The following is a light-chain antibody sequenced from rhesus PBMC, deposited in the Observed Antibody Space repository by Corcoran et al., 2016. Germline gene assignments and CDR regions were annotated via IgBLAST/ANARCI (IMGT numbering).Light chain of an antibody. CDR2: YAS. CDR3: QQHNSYPRT. Sequence: DIQMTQSPSSLSASAGDTVTITCRASQGISNYLAWYQQKPGKAPKPLIYYASKLESGGPSRFSGSGSGTDFTLTIRSLQPEDFAIYYCQQHNSYPRTFGQGTKVEIK. V-gene: IGKV1S14*01. J-gene: IGKJ1*01. CDR1: QGISNY.